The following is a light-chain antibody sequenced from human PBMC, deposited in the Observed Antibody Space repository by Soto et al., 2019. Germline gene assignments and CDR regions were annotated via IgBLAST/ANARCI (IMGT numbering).Light chain of an antibody. V-gene: IGLV2-14*01. CDR2: DVS. Sequence: QSALTQPASVSGSPGQSITISCTGTSSDVGGYNYVSWYQQHPGKAPKLMIYDVSNRPSGVSNRFSGSKSGITASLTISGLQAEDEADYYCSSYTSSSTSYVFGTGTKVTVL. CDR1: SSDVGGYNY. J-gene: IGLJ1*01. CDR3: SSYTSSSTSYV.